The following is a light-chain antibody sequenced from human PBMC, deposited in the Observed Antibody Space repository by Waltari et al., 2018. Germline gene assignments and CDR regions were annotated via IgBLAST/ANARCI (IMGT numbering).Light chain of an antibody. CDR3: QSYDITLTSSV. CDR1: SSKIGAGYD. Sequence: QSVLAQPPSVSGAPGQRVTISCAGSSSKIGAGYDVPGYQPFPGTATKRRMYLNRIRPPGVPDRFPGSKSGTSASLASTWLQAEDEADDYCQSYDITLTSSVFGGGTKLTVL. J-gene: IGLJ2*01. CDR2: LNR. V-gene: IGLV1-40*01.